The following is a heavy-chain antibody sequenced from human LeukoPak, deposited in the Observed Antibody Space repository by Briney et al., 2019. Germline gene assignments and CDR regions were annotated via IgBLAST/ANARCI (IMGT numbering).Heavy chain of an antibody. CDR2: ISSSSYI. D-gene: IGHD3-10*02. CDR3: AELGITMIGGV. J-gene: IGHJ6*04. Sequence: PGGSLRLSCAASGFTFSSYSMNWVRQAPGKGLEWVSSISSSSYIYYADSVKGRFTISRDNAKNSLYLQMNSLRAEDTAVYYCAELGITMIGGVWGKGTTVTVSS. CDR1: GFTFSSYS. V-gene: IGHV3-21*01.